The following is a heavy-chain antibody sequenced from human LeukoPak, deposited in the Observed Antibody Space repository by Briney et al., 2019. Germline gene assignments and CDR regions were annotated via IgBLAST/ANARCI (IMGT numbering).Heavy chain of an antibody. CDR2: INPSGGGT. CDR1: GYTFTSYY. J-gene: IGHJ4*02. V-gene: IGHV1-2*02. Sequence: ASVKVSCKASGYTFTSYYMHWVRQAPGQGLEWMGIINPSGGGTNYAQKFQGRVTMTRDTSISTAYMELSRLRSDDTAVYYCASLDYYGSGSPKLDYWGQGTLVTVSS. D-gene: IGHD3-10*01. CDR3: ASLDYYGSGSPKLDY.